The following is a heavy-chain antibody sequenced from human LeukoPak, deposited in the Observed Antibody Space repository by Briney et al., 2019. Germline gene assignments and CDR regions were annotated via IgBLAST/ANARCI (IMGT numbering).Heavy chain of an antibody. J-gene: IGHJ6*03. D-gene: IGHD4-17*01. CDR1: GFTFSSYA. Sequence: GGSPRLSCAASGFTFSSYAMSWVRQAPGKGLEWVSAISGSGGSTYYADSVKGRFTISRDNSKNTLYLQMNSLRAEDTAVYYCAKDEITPRYGDYYYYYYYMDVWGKGTTVTVSS. V-gene: IGHV3-23*01. CDR2: ISGSGGST. CDR3: AKDEITPRYGDYYYYYYYMDV.